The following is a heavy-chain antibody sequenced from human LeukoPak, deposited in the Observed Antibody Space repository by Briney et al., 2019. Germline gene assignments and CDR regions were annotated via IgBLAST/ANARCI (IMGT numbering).Heavy chain of an antibody. J-gene: IGHJ6*03. CDR2: ISSSSSTI. CDR3: ARESVNYYYYMDV. V-gene: IGHV3-48*01. Sequence: GGSLRLSCAASGFTFSSYSMNLVRQAPGKGLEWVSYISSSSSTIYYADSVKGRFTISRDNAKNSLYLQMNSLRAEDTAVYYCARESVNYYYYMDVWGKGTTVTVSS. D-gene: IGHD3-3*01. CDR1: GFTFSSYS.